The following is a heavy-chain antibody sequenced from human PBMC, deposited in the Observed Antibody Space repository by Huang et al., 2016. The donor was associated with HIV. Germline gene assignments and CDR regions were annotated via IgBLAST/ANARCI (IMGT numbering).Heavy chain of an antibody. J-gene: IGHJ4*02. D-gene: IGHD3-22*01. CDR2: ISTSNGDT. V-gene: IGHV1-18*04. Sequence: QVQRVQSGGEVKKPGASVKVSCKASEYTFTSYGISWVRQAPGQGLEWMGSISTSNGDTNSAQQFQGRVTMTTDTSTSTAYMELRSLRSDDTAVYYCGGSSGYWSFDYWGQGTLVTVSS. CDR1: EYTFTSYG. CDR3: GGSSGYWSFDY.